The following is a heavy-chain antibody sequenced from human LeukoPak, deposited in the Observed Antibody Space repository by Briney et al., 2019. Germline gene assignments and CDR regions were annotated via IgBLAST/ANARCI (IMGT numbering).Heavy chain of an antibody. V-gene: IGHV3-53*01. D-gene: IGHD2-8*01. CDR3: ARSEGGVPIFVY. J-gene: IGHJ4*02. CDR2: VYSDGNT. Sequence: GGSLRLSCAASGFTVSSNYMGWVRQAPGKGLEWVSIVYSDGNTYYADSVKGRFTISRDNSKNTLYLQMNSLRAEDTAVNFCARSEGGVPIFVYWGQGTLVTVSS. CDR1: GFTVSSNY.